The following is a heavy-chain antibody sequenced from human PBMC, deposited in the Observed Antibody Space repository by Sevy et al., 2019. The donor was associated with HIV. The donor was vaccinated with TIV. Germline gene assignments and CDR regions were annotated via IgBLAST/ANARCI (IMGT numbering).Heavy chain of an antibody. D-gene: IGHD5-12*01. CDR2: ISSSSSYI. Sequence: GGSLRLSCAASGFTFSSYSMNWVRQAPGKGLEWVSSISSSSSYIYYADSVKGRFTISRDNAKNSLYLQMNSLRAEDTAVYYCARAGQYKEVASPGAYWGQGTLVTVSS. CDR1: GFTFSSYS. CDR3: ARAGQYKEVASPGAY. J-gene: IGHJ4*02. V-gene: IGHV3-21*01.